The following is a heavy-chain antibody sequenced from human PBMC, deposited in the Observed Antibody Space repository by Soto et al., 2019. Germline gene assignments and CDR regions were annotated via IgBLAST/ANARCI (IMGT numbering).Heavy chain of an antibody. CDR3: AKEWVYDSSGWSFDY. D-gene: IGHD3-22*01. CDR2: ISYDGSNK. CDR1: GFTFSSYG. V-gene: IGHV3-30*18. Sequence: QVQLVESGGGVVQPGRSLRLSCAASGFTFSSYGMHWVRQAPGKGLEWVAVISYDGSNKYYADSVKGRFTISRDNSKNTLYLQMNSLRAEDTAVDYCAKEWVYDSSGWSFDYWGQGTLVTVSS. J-gene: IGHJ4*02.